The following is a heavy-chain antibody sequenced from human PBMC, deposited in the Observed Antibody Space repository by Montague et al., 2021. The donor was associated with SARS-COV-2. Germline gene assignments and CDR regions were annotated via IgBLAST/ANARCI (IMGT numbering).Heavy chain of an antibody. V-gene: IGHV4-59*01. CDR1: GASMSGSY. Sequence: SETLSLTCTVSGASMSGSYWGWVRQPPGKGPEWIGNIYSSGSTHYNHSLQSRLTISVDTYKSQFSLRLTSVTAADTAVYYCVREGRSSAYALDYWGQGTLVTVSS. D-gene: IGHD3-22*01. J-gene: IGHJ4*02. CDR2: IYSSGST. CDR3: VREGRSSAYALDY.